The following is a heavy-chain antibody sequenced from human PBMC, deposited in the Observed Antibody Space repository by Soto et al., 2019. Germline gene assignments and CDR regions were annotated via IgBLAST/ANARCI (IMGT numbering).Heavy chain of an antibody. CDR3: ARGRFRRTWFDP. J-gene: IGHJ5*02. CDR1: GYTFTNYD. CDR2: MNADSGNT. D-gene: IGHD3-16*01. V-gene: IGHV1-8*01. Sequence: QVQLVQSGAEVKKPGASVKVSCKASGYTFTNYDIHWVRQATGQGLEWMGWMNADSGNTGQSKQFQGRLTMTRDTSISTAYMQLSSLRSEDTAVYYCARGRFRRTWFDPWGQGTLVTVSS.